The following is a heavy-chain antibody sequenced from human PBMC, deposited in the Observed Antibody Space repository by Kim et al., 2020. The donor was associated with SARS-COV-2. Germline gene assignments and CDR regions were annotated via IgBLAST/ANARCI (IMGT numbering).Heavy chain of an antibody. J-gene: IGHJ4*02. Sequence: ADSVKGRFTISRDNAKNSLYLQMNSLRAEDTAVYYCARDIGRPTPGHFDYWGQGTLVTVSS. CDR3: ARDIGRPTPGHFDY. D-gene: IGHD1-26*01. V-gene: IGHV3-11*01.